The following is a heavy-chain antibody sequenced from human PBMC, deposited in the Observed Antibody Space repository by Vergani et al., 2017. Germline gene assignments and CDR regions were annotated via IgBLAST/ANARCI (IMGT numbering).Heavy chain of an antibody. CDR3: ASKRGACRAAYCHSYDF. V-gene: IGHV4-39*01. Sequence: QVQLQESGPGLVKPSETLPLTCTVSGDSVISTDYHWGWIRQPPGKGLEWIGIMDYSGSTSYNPSLESRISISFETPKNQFSLRLTSVTAADTAVYYCASKRGACRAAYCHSYDFWGPGTLVGVSS. CDR2: MDYSGST. CDR1: GDSVISTDYH. J-gene: IGHJ4*02. D-gene: IGHD2-15*01.